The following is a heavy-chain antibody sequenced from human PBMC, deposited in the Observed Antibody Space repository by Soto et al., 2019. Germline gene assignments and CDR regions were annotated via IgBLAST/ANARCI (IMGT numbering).Heavy chain of an antibody. CDR2: MNPNSGNT. J-gene: IGHJ3*02. Sequence: ASVKVSCKASGYTFTSYDINWVRQATGQGLEWMGWMNPNSGNTGYAQKFQGRVTKTRNTSISTAYMELSSLRPEDTAVYYCATRYEKGYCSGGSCDHAFDIWGQGTMVTVSS. CDR1: GYTFTSYD. V-gene: IGHV1-8*01. CDR3: ATRYEKGYCSGGSCDHAFDI. D-gene: IGHD2-15*01.